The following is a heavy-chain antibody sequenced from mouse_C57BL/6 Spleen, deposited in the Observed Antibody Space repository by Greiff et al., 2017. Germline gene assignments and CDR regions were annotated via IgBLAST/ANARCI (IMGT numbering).Heavy chain of an antibody. Sequence: QVQLQQSGAELVKPGASVKLSCKASGYTFTSYWMQWVKQRPGQGLEWIGEIDPSDSYTNYNQKFKGKATLTVDTSSSTAYMQLSSLTSEDSAVYYCAIYYGSSYGFAYWGQGTLVTVSA. J-gene: IGHJ3*01. V-gene: IGHV1-50*01. CDR3: AIYYGSSYGFAY. CDR1: GYTFTSYW. CDR2: IDPSDSYT. D-gene: IGHD1-1*01.